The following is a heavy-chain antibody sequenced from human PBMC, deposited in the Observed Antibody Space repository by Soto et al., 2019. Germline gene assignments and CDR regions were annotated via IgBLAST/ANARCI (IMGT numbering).Heavy chain of an antibody. J-gene: IGHJ4*02. CDR2: IIPILGIA. Sequence: QVQLVQSGAEVKKPGSSVKVSCKASGGTFSSYTISWVRQAPGQGLEWMGRIIPILGIANYAQKFQGRVTITAEKSTSTAYMELSSLRSEDTAVYYCARARGAVAGSDYWGQGTLVTVSS. V-gene: IGHV1-69*02. D-gene: IGHD6-19*01. CDR3: ARARGAVAGSDY. CDR1: GGTFSSYT.